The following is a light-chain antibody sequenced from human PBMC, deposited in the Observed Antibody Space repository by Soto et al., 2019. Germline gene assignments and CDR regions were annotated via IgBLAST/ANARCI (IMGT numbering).Light chain of an antibody. Sequence: IQVTQSPSSLSASVLDIFTITFRASQSISSYLNWYQQKPGKAPKLLIYAASSLQSGVPSRFSGSGSGTDFTLTISSLQPEDFATYYCQQSYSTPRTFGGGTKVDIK. V-gene: IGKV1-39*01. CDR1: QSISSY. J-gene: IGKJ4*01. CDR2: AAS. CDR3: QQSYSTPRT.